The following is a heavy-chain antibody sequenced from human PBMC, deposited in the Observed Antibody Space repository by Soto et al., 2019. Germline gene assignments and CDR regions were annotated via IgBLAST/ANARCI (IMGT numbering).Heavy chain of an antibody. Sequence: EVQLVESGGGLVKPGGSLRLSCAASGFTFSSYSMNWVRQAPGKGLEWVSSISSSSSYIYYADSVKGRLTISRDNAKNTLYLQMNSLRAEDTAVYYCASAHSYGTTFDYWGQGTLVTVSS. CDR3: ASAHSYGTTFDY. D-gene: IGHD5-18*01. J-gene: IGHJ4*02. V-gene: IGHV3-21*01. CDR1: GFTFSSYS. CDR2: ISSSSSYI.